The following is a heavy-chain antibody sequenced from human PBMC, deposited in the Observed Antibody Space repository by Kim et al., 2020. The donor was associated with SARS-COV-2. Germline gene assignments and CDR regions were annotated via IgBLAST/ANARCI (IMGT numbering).Heavy chain of an antibody. V-gene: IGHV4-59*13. Sequence: SETLSLTCTVSGGSISSYYWSWIRQPPGKGLEWIGYIYYSGSTNYNPSLKSRVTISVDTSKNQFSLKLSSVTAADTAVYYCARDHSSSWYWDVWGQGTTVTVSS. CDR2: IYYSGST. J-gene: IGHJ6*02. CDR1: GGSISSYY. CDR3: ARDHSSSWYWDV. D-gene: IGHD6-13*01.